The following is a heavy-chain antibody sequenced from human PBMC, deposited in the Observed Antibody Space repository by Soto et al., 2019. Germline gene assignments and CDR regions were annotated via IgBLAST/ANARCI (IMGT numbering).Heavy chain of an antibody. CDR2: ISSSSSYI. D-gene: IGHD3-22*01. CDR3: ALYYYDSIGYPNVVDDAFDI. CDR1: GFTFSSYS. Sequence: PGGSLRLSCAASGFTFSSYSMNWVRQDPGKGLEWVSSISSSSSYIYYADSVKGRFTISRDNAKNSLYLQMNSLRAEDTAVYYCALYYYDSIGYPNVVDDAFDIWGQGTMVTVSS. V-gene: IGHV3-21*01. J-gene: IGHJ3*02.